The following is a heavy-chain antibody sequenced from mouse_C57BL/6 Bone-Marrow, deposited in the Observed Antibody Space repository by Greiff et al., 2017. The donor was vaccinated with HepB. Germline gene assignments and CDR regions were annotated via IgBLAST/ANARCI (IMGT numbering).Heavy chain of an antibody. CDR3: ARGYDPAWFAY. CDR2: IDPSDSET. J-gene: IGHJ3*01. D-gene: IGHD2-2*01. CDR1: GYTFTSYW. V-gene: IGHV1-52*01. Sequence: VQWVESGAELVRPGSSVKLSCKASGYTFTSYWMHWVKQRPIQGLEWIGNIDPSDSETHYNQKFKDKATLTVDKSSSTAYMQLSSLTSEDSAVYYCARGYDPAWFAYWGQGTLVTVSA.